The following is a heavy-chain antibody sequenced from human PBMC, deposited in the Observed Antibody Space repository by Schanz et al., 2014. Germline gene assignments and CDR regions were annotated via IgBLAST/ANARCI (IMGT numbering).Heavy chain of an antibody. CDR2: VNPSVRGT. CDR1: GGTFSSYT. V-gene: IGHV1-69*02. D-gene: IGHD3-22*01. CDR3: AGAFDSSGYYFDY. Sequence: QVQLVQSEAEVKKPGSSVKVSCKASGGTFSSYTISWVRQAPGQGLEWMGIVNPSVRGTHFAREFQGRVTVTSDTSTSTVYMELSGLRSEDTAVYYCAGAFDSSGYYFDYWGQGTLVNVSS. J-gene: IGHJ4*02.